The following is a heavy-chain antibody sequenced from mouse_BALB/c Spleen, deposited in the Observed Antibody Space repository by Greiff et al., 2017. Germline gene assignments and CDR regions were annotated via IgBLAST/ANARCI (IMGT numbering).Heavy chain of an antibody. CDR3: ARHGGKGGYAMDY. CDR1: GFTFSSYY. D-gene: IGHD1-1*02. V-gene: IGHV5-6-2*01. CDR2: INSNGGST. Sequence: EVQLVESGGGLVKLGGSLKLSCAASGFTFSSYYMSWVRQTPEKRLELVAAINSNGGSTYYPDTVKGRFTISRDNAKNTLYLQMSSLKSEDTALYYCARHGGKGGYAMDYWGQGTSVTVSS. J-gene: IGHJ4*01.